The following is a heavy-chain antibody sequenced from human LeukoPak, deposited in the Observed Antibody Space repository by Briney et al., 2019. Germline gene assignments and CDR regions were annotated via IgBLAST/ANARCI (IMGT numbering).Heavy chain of an antibody. D-gene: IGHD3-22*01. Sequence: GASVKVSCKASGGTFSSYAISWVRQAPGQGLEWMGGIIPIFGTANYAQKFQGRVTITADESTSTAYMKLSSLRSEDTAVYYCAREYYYDSSGYYHYWGQGTLVTVSS. J-gene: IGHJ4*02. CDR3: AREYYYDSSGYYHY. V-gene: IGHV1-69*13. CDR2: IIPIFGTA. CDR1: GGTFSSYA.